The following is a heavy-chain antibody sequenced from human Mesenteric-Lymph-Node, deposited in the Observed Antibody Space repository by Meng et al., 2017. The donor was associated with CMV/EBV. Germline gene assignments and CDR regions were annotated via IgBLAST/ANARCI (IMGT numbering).Heavy chain of an antibody. Sequence: GGSLRLSCGASGFTFDDHAMHWVRQAPGKGLEWVSGIGYNSGGVGYVDSVKGRFTISRDNAKNSLYLQTNGLRAEDTAVYYCASLGYCSSTSCYEFDLWGRGTLVTVSS. D-gene: IGHD2-2*01. CDR3: ASLGYCSSTSCYEFDL. V-gene: IGHV3-9*01. J-gene: IGHJ2*01. CDR2: IGYNSGGV. CDR1: GFTFDDHA.